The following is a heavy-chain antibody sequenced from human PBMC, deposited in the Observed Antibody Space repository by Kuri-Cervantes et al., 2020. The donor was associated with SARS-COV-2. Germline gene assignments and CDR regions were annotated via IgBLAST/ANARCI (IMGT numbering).Heavy chain of an antibody. CDR1: GGSISSYY. D-gene: IGHD4-17*01. J-gene: IGHJ5*01. CDR3: ARELGLTTVNWFDP. CDR2: IYYSGST. Sequence: SETLSLTCTVSGGSISSYYLSWIRQPPGKGLEWIGYIYYSGSTNYNTSLKSRVTISVDTSKNQFSLKLSSVTAADTAVYYCARELGLTTVNWFDPWGQGTLVTVSS. V-gene: IGHV4-59*01.